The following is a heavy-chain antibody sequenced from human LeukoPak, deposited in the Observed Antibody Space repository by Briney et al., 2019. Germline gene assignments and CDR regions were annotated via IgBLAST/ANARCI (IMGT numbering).Heavy chain of an antibody. Sequence: SETLSLTCAVSGGSINSNNWWSWVRPSPGKGLEWIGEIHNSGSTNYNPSLKSRLTLSIDNSKNQFSLTLSSVTAADTAVYYCAFGDYYRLDPWGQGTLVTVSS. J-gene: IGHJ5*02. CDR3: AFGDYYRLDP. D-gene: IGHD3-16*02. CDR2: IHNSGST. V-gene: IGHV4-4*02. CDR1: GGSINSNNW.